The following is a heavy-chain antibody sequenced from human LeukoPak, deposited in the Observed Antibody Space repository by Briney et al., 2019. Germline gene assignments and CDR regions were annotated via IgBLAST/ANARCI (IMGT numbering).Heavy chain of an antibody. J-gene: IGHJ6*02. CDR2: IYYSGST. Sequence: SETLSLTCAVYSGSFSDYCWSWIRQPPGRGLEWIGSIYYSGSTYYNPSLKSRVTISVDTSKNQFSLKLSSVTAADTAVYYCASTKLYYDFWSGYNYYGMDVWGQGTTVTVSS. CDR1: SGSFSDYC. CDR3: ASTKLYYDFWSGYNYYGMDV. V-gene: IGHV4-34*01. D-gene: IGHD3-3*01.